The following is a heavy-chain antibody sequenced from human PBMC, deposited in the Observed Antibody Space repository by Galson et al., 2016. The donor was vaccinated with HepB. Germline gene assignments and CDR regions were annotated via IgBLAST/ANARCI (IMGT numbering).Heavy chain of an antibody. CDR3: ARGAALGGLYYYMDV. CDR1: GFTFSGNS. Sequence: SLRLSCAVSGFTFSGNSMIWVRQAPGKGLEWVASISTTSTYIDYGDSVKGRFIIARDNAKNSLFLQMKSLRVEDTAVYYCARGAALGGLYYYMDVWGKGTTVTVSS. V-gene: IGHV3-21*01. CDR2: ISTTSTYI. J-gene: IGHJ6*03. D-gene: IGHD3-3*01.